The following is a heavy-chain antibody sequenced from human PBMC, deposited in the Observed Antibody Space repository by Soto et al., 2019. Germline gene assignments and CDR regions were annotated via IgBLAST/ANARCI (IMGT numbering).Heavy chain of an antibody. CDR1: GFIFENFG. Sequence: GGSLRLSCAASGFIFENFGMSWVRQAPGKGLEWISSISGSGLKKYYADSVKGRFTISRDNSKSTVYLELNNLSAEDTAVYHCAKNQGVELVPLATVDWFDPWGQGSVVTVSS. CDR3: AKNQGVELVPLATVDWFDP. D-gene: IGHD1-26*01. J-gene: IGHJ5*02. V-gene: IGHV3-23*01. CDR2: ISGSGLKK.